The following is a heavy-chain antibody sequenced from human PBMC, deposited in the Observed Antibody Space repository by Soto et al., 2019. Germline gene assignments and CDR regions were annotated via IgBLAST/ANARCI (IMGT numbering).Heavy chain of an antibody. J-gene: IGHJ6*02. CDR1: GYSFTSYW. CDR3: ARSNYYGSGSYMPGGRGYYYGMDV. CDR2: IYPGDSDT. Sequence: GESLKISCKGSGYSFTSYWIGWVRQMPGKGLEWMGIIYPGDSDTRYSPSFQGQVTISADKSISTAYLQWSSLKASDTAMYYCARSNYYGSGSYMPGGRGYYYGMDVWGQGTTVTVSS. V-gene: IGHV5-51*01. D-gene: IGHD3-10*01.